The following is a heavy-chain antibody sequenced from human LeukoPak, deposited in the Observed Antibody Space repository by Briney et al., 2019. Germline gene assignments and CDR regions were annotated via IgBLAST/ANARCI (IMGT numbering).Heavy chain of an antibody. CDR3: AREDTYALGVDN. D-gene: IGHD2-8*01. J-gene: IGHJ4*02. CDR2: SHHSGTT. V-gene: IGHV4-38-2*02. Sequence: SETLSLSCAVSGYSMSSGYYWGWIRQPPGKGLEWIGNSHHSGTTFYNPSLKSRVTISLDTSKNQFSLRLSSVTAEDTAVYYCAREDTYALGVDNWGQGTLVTVSS. CDR1: GYSMSSGYY.